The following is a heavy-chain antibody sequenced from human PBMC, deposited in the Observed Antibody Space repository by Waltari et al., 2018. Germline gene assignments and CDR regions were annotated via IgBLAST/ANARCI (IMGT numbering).Heavy chain of an antibody. V-gene: IGHV1-3*01. Sequence: QVQLVQSGAEVKKPGASVKVSCKASGYTFTSYAMHWVRQAPGQRLEWMGWINAGNGNTKYSQKVQGRVTSTRDTSASTAYMELSSLRSEDTAVYYCARDRCGDLDWLSSSNGFDYWGQGTLVTVSS. CDR3: ARDRCGDLDWLSSSNGFDY. CDR1: GYTFTSYA. J-gene: IGHJ4*02. D-gene: IGHD3-9*01. CDR2: INAGNGNT.